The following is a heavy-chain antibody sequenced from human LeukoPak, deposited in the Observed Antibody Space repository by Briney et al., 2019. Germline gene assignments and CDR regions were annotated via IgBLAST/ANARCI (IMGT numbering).Heavy chain of an antibody. D-gene: IGHD3-22*01. CDR3: ARGITMIVV. CDR2: IYYSGST. Sequence: SETLSLTCTVSGGSISSYYWSWIRQPPGKGLEWIGYIYYSGSTNYNPSLKSRVTISVDTSKNQFSLKLSSVTAADTAMYYCARGITMIVVWGQGTLVTVSS. CDR1: GGSISSYY. J-gene: IGHJ4*02. V-gene: IGHV4-59*01.